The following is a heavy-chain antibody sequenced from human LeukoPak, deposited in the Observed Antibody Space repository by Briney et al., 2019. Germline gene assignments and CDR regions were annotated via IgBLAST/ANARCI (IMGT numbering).Heavy chain of an antibody. Sequence: GGSLRLSCAASGFTFSSYGMSWVRQAPGKGLEWVSAISGSGGSTYYADSVKGRFTISRDNSKNTLYLQMNSLRAEDTAVYYCAKICGGSCYHFDYWGQGTLVTVSS. J-gene: IGHJ4*02. CDR3: AKICGGSCYHFDY. D-gene: IGHD2-15*01. CDR1: GFTFSSYG. CDR2: ISGSGGST. V-gene: IGHV3-23*01.